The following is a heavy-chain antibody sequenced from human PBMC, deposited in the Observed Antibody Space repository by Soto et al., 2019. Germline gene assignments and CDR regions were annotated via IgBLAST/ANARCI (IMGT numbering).Heavy chain of an antibody. J-gene: IGHJ6*02. V-gene: IGHV1-69*13. CDR3: ARDRGMELLNFSQYYYGMDV. D-gene: IGHD1-7*01. CDR1: GGTFSSYA. Sequence: VASVKVSCKASGGTFSSYAISWVRQAPGQGLEWMGGIIPIFGTANYAQKFQGRVTITADESTSTAYMELSSLRSEDTAVYYCARDRGMELLNFSQYYYGMDVWGQGTTVTVSS. CDR2: IIPIFGTA.